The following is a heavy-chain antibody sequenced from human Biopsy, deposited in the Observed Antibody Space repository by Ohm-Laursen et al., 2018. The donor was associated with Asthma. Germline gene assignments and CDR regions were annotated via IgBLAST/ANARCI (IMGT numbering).Heavy chain of an antibody. Sequence: SVKVSCKASGYTFTSYYIHWVRQAPGQGLEWVGIINPPTGDTSYAQKFLGRVTVTRNTSTSTVYMELSSLSSEDTALYYCARGPEYVRSSGALDYWGQGTLVTVSS. D-gene: IGHD2-2*01. CDR2: INPPTGDT. CDR1: GYTFTSYY. V-gene: IGHV1-46*01. J-gene: IGHJ4*02. CDR3: ARGPEYVRSSGALDY.